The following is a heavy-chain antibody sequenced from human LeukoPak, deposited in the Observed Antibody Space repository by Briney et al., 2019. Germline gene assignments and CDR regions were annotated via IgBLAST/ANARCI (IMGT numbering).Heavy chain of an antibody. V-gene: IGHV3-49*04. J-gene: IGHJ6*03. CDR1: GFTFGDYA. D-gene: IGHD2-2*01. Sequence: GGSLRLSCTASGFTFGDYAMSWVRQAPGKGLEWVGFIRSKAYGGTTEYAASVKGRFTISRDDSKSIAYLQMNSLKTEDTAVYYCTRDLEYCSNTSSYYYYYMDVWGKGTTVTVSS. CDR2: IRSKAYGGTT. CDR3: TRDLEYCSNTSSYYYYYMDV.